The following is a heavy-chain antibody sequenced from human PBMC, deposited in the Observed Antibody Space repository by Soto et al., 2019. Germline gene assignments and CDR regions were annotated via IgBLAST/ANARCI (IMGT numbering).Heavy chain of an antibody. CDR3: ARPRYDGSGTPFDH. CDR1: GFTFSSYW. J-gene: IGHJ4*02. CDR2: INGDGSTT. D-gene: IGHD3-22*01. Sequence: EVQLVESGGALVQPGGSLRLSCAASGFTFSSYWMHWVRQAPGKGLVWVSRINGDGSTTTYADSVNGRFIISRDNAKNMLYLQMNSLTAEDTAVYYGARPRYDGSGTPFDHWGQGTLVTVSS. V-gene: IGHV3-74*01.